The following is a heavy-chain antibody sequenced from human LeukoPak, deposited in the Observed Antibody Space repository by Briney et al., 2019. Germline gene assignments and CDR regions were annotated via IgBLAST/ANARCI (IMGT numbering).Heavy chain of an antibody. CDR3: ARRLHKTDYDILTGSFDP. CDR1: GGSFSGFY. V-gene: IGHV4-34*01. D-gene: IGHD3-9*01. J-gene: IGHJ5*02. Sequence: SETLSLTCAVSGGSFSGFYWSWIRQPPGKGLEWIGEINHSGSTNYNPSLKSRVTISVDTSKNQFSPKLTSVTAADTAVYYCARRLHKTDYDILTGSFDPWGQGTLVTVSS. CDR2: INHSGST.